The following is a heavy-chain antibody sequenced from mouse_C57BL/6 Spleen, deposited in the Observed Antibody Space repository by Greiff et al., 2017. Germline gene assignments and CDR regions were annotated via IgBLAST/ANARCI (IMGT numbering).Heavy chain of an antibody. V-gene: IGHV1-15*01. Sequence: QVQLQQSGAELVRPGASVTLSCKASGYTFTDYEMHWVKQTPVHGLEWIGAIDPETGGTAYNQKFKGKAIMTADKSSTTAYMEIRSLTSEDSAVYYCTRKLRAIYAMDYWGQGTSVTVSS. D-gene: IGHD1-1*01. CDR3: TRKLRAIYAMDY. J-gene: IGHJ4*01. CDR1: GYTFTDYE. CDR2: IDPETGGT.